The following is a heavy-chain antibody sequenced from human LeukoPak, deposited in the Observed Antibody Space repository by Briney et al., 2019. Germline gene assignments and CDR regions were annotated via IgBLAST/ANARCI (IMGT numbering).Heavy chain of an antibody. CDR1: GGTFSSYA. CDR2: IIPIFGTA. CDR3: ARGDDYYDSSGYYPFDY. V-gene: IGHV1-69*05. Sequence: ASVKVPCKASGGTFSSYATSWVRQAPGQGLEWMGGIIPIFGTANYAQKFQGRVTITTDESTSTAYMELSSLRSEDTAVYYCARGDDYYDSSGYYPFDYWGQGTLVTVSS. D-gene: IGHD3-22*01. J-gene: IGHJ4*02.